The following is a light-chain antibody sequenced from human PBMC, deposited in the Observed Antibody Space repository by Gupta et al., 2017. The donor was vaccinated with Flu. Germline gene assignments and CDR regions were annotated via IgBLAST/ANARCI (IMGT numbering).Light chain of an antibody. CDR1: QGISTY. V-gene: IGKV1-9*01. J-gene: IGKJ4*01. Sequence: DIQLTQSPSFLSASVGDRVTITCRASQGISTYLAWYQQKPGRAPKLLIYGATTLQGGVPSRFSGSGSVTEFTLTISSLQPEDFATYYCQQLNSVPALTFGGGTKVEIK. CDR3: QQLNSVPALT. CDR2: GAT.